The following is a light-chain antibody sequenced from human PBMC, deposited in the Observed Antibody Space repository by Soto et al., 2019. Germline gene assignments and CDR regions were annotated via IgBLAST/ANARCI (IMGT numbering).Light chain of an antibody. CDR2: AAS. J-gene: IGKJ5*01. CDR1: ESISRH. V-gene: IGKV1-39*01. Sequence: DIQMTQSPSSLSASVGDRVTITCRASESISRHLNWYQQKPGKAPKRLIYAASSLQNGVPSRFSGSGSGTYFTLTISNLQPEDFATYYCQQSYSTLSITFGQGTRLEIK. CDR3: QQSYSTLSIT.